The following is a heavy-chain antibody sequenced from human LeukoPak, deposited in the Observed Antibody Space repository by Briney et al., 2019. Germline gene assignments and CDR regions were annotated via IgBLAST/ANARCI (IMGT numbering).Heavy chain of an antibody. CDR1: GFTFSSYW. D-gene: IGHD6-13*01. V-gene: IGHV3-74*01. CDR3: ARVLASGD. CDR2: INTDGSST. Sequence: PGGSLRLSCAASGFTFSSYWMHWVRQAPGKGLVWVSQINTDGSSTTYADSVKGRLTISRDNAKNTLYLQMNGLRAEDTAVYYCARVLASGDWGQGTLVTVSS. J-gene: IGHJ4*02.